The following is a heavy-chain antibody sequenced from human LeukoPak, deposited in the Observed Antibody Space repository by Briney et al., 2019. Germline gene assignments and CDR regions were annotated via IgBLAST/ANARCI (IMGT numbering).Heavy chain of an antibody. D-gene: IGHD4-17*01. CDR2: ISPTSGGT. Sequence: ASVKVSCKASGYTFTGYYMHWVRQAPGQGLEWMGWISPTSGGTNYAQKFQGRVTMTRDTSISTAYMELSRLRSDDTAVYYCVRWGAGMTTVTTTDYWGQGTLVTVSS. CDR1: GYTFTGYY. J-gene: IGHJ4*02. CDR3: VRWGAGMTTVTTTDY. V-gene: IGHV1-2*02.